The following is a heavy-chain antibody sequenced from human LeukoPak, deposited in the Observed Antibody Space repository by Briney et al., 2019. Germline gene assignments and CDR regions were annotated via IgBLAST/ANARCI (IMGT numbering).Heavy chain of an antibody. CDR1: GGSISSSSYY. CDR2: IYYSGST. V-gene: IGHV4-39*07. Sequence: SETLSLTCTVSGGSISSSSYYWGWIRQPPGKGLEWIGSIYYSGSTYYNPSLKSRVTISVDTSKNQFSLKLSSVTAADTAVYYCARGIYDFWSGYYSNWFDPWGQGTLVTVSS. D-gene: IGHD3-3*01. CDR3: ARGIYDFWSGYYSNWFDP. J-gene: IGHJ5*02.